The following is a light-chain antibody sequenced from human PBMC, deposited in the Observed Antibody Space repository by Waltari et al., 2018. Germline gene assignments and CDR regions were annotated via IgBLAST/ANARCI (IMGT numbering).Light chain of an antibody. CDR2: DVS. CDR3: SSYISSDTLEL. V-gene: IGLV2-14*03. CDR1: IRDVGGYNY. Sequence: HSALTQPASVSGSPGQSIPISCTGTIRDVGGYNYVSWYQQHPGKAPKLMIFDVSNRPSGVSDRFSGSKSGNTASLTISGLQAEDEADYYCSSYISSDTLELFGGGTSLTVL. J-gene: IGLJ2*01.